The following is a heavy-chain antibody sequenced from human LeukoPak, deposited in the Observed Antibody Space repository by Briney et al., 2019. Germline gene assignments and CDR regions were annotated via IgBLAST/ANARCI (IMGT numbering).Heavy chain of an antibody. CDR2: INHSGST. D-gene: IGHD2-15*01. CDR1: GGSFSGYY. J-gene: IGHJ6*03. CDR3: ASFYCSGGSCYLYYYYYYMDV. Sequence: PSETLSLTCAVYGGSFSGYYWSWIRQPPGKGLEWIGEINHSGSTNYNPSLKSRVTISVDTSKNQFSLKLSSVTAADTAVYYCASFYCSGGSCYLYYYYYYMDVWGKGTTVTISS. V-gene: IGHV4-34*01.